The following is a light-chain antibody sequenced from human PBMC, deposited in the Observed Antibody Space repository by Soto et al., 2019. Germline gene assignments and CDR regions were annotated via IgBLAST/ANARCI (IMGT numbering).Light chain of an antibody. J-gene: IGLJ3*02. CDR2: EVS. CDR3: CSYTSTSTWV. CDR1: SSDVGGYNY. V-gene: IGLV2-14*01. Sequence: QSVLTQPASVSGSPGQSITISCTGTSSDVGGYNYVSWYQQHPGKAPKLMIYEVSNQPSGVSNRFSGSKSGNTASLTISGLQAEDEADYYCCSYTSTSTWVFGGGTKLTVL.